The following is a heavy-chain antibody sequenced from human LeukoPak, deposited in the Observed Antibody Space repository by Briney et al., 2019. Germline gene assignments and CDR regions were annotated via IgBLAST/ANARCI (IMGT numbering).Heavy chain of an antibody. D-gene: IGHD3-16*01. J-gene: IGHJ5*02. V-gene: IGHV3-7*01. CDR2: IKEDATTI. Sequence: GGSLRLSCTASGFTFNNYWMRWVRQAPGKGLAGVANIKEDATTIYYVDSVKGRFTISRDNAKNSLYLQMNSVRDEDTAVYYCARVVDYGWFDPWGQGTLVAVSS. CDR3: ARVVDYGWFDP. CDR1: GFTFNNYW.